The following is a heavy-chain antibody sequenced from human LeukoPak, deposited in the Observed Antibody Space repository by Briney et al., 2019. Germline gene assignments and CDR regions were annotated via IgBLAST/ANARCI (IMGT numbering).Heavy chain of an antibody. CDR2: IIPIFGTA. Sequence: SVKVSCKASGGTFSSYAISWVRQAPGQGLEWMGGIIPIFGTANYVQKFQGRVTITADESTSTAYMELSSLRSEDTAVYYCAREPRVHHIYYFDYWGQGTLVTVSS. CDR3: AREPRVHHIYYFDY. J-gene: IGHJ4*02. CDR1: GGTFSSYA. V-gene: IGHV1-69*01. D-gene: IGHD1-1*01.